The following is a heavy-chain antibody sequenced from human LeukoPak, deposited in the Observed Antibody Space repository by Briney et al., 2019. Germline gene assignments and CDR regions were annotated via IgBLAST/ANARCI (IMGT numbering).Heavy chain of an antibody. V-gene: IGHV4-34*01. CDR3: ARNGGNSVLNWFDP. CDR1: GGSFSGYY. Sequence: PSETLSLTCAVYGGSFSGYYWSWIRQPPGKGQEWIGEINHSGSTNYNPSLKSRVTISVDTSKNQFSLKLSSVTAADTAVYYCARNGGNSVLNWFDPWGQGTLVTVSS. D-gene: IGHD4-23*01. J-gene: IGHJ5*02. CDR2: INHSGST.